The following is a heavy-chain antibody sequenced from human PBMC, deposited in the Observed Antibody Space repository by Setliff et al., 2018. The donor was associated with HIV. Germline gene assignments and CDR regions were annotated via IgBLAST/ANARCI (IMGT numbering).Heavy chain of an antibody. CDR3: AADISGYTFDY. CDR1: GGSFSGFY. Sequence: PSETLSLTCAVYGGSFSGFYWSWFRQPPGKRLNWIGEISHSGSTNYNPSLKSRVTISVDTSKNQFSLKLSSVTAADTAVYYCAADISGYTFDYWGQGTLVTVSS. D-gene: IGHD3-22*01. CDR2: ISHSGST. J-gene: IGHJ4*02. V-gene: IGHV4-34*01.